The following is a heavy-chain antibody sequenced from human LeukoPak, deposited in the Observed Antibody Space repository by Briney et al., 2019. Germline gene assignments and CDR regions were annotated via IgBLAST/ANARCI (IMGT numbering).Heavy chain of an antibody. CDR1: GFTFSSYA. Sequence: GGSLRLSCAASGFTFSSYAMSWVRQAPRKGLEWVAAIRGSGGGPYYADFVKGRCTISREHSKDPVYLQMNSLRAEDTAVYYCAKDLIVVVPAAIQYDAFDIWGQGTVVTVSS. V-gene: IGHV3-23*01. CDR3: AKDLIVVVPAAIQYDAFDI. CDR2: IRGSGGGP. J-gene: IGHJ3*02. D-gene: IGHD2-2*02.